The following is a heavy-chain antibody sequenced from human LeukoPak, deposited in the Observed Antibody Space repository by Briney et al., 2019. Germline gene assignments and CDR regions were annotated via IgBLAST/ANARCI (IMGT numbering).Heavy chain of an antibody. J-gene: IGHJ1*01. CDR2: ISGSGDRT. CDR3: AKDIRSSWYYFQD. Sequence: GGSLRLSCAASGFTFSNYAMTWVRQAPGKGLEWVSTISGSGDRTYYADSVEGRFTISRDNSKNTLYVQMNSLRAEDTAVYYCAKDIRSSWYYFQDWGQGTLVTVSS. D-gene: IGHD6-13*01. V-gene: IGHV3-23*01. CDR1: GFTFSNYA.